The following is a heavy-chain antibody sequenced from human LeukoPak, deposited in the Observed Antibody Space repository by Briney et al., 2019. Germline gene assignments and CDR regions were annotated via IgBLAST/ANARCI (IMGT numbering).Heavy chain of an antibody. V-gene: IGHV3-7*03. CDR3: ARGEYQLAGDY. J-gene: IGHJ4*02. Sequence: HPGVSVRLLCGVCRFIFSIQWMSWARRATGKARVGVTNIKQDGCEKLYVDSVKGRFTISRENAKNSRYLQMSSLRAEDTAVYYGARGEYQLAGDYWGQGPLVTVSS. CDR1: RFIFSIQW. CDR2: IKQDGCEK. D-gene: IGHD2-2*01.